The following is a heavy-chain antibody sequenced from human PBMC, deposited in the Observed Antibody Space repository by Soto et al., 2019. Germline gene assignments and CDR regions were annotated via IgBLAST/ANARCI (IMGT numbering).Heavy chain of an antibody. D-gene: IGHD6-19*01. Sequence: GGSLRLSCAASGFTFSSYAMHWVRQAPGKGLEWVAVISYDGSNKYYADSVKGRFTIARDNSKNTLYLQMNILRAEDTAVYYCAIGVVEGSGHDIYYYYGMDVWGQGTTVTVAS. CDR2: ISYDGSNK. CDR3: AIGVVEGSGHDIYYYYGMDV. J-gene: IGHJ6*02. CDR1: GFTFSSYA. V-gene: IGHV3-30-3*01.